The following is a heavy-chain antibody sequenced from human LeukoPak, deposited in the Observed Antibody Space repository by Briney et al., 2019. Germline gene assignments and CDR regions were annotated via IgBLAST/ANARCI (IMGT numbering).Heavy chain of an antibody. V-gene: IGHV4-39*07. CDR1: GGSISSSSHF. J-gene: IGHJ4*02. CDR2: IYYIGNT. Sequence: EPSETLSLTCTVSGGSISSSSHFWGWIRQPPGKGLEWIGNIYYIGNTNYNPSLKSRVTISVDTSKNQFSLRLSSVTAADTAVYYCARDGQGASDSWGQGTLVTVSS. CDR3: ARDGQGASDS.